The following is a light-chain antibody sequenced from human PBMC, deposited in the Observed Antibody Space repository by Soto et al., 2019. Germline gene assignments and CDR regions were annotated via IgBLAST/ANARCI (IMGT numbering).Light chain of an antibody. J-gene: IGLJ1*01. Sequence: QSVLTQPPSASGSPGQSVTISCTGTSSDVGGYNYVSWYQQHPGKAPKLMIYEVSQRPSGVPGRFSGSKSGNTASLTVSGLQAEDEADYYCSSYAGSNNLYVFGTGTKV. CDR3: SSYAGSNNLYV. CDR2: EVS. V-gene: IGLV2-8*01. CDR1: SSDVGGYNY.